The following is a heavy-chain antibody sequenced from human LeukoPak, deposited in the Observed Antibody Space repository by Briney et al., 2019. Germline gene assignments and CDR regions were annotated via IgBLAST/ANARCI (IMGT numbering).Heavy chain of an antibody. V-gene: IGHV4-61*01. CDR1: GGSVSSGSYY. D-gene: IGHD3-3*01. CDR3: ARNGHTIFGVVHFGWFDP. J-gene: IGHJ5*02. Sequence: SSETLSLTCTVSGGSVSSGSYYWSWIRQPPGKGLEWIGYIYYSGSTNYIPSLKSRVTISVDTSKNQFSLKLSSVTAADTAVYYCARNGHTIFGVVHFGWFDPWGQGTLVTVS. CDR2: IYYSGST.